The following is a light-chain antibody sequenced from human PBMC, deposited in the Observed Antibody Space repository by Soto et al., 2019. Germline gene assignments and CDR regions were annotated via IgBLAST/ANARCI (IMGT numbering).Light chain of an antibody. J-gene: IGKJ5*01. CDR3: QQSYSPPPIT. CDR1: QSISIF. Sequence: DIQLTQSPSFLSASVGDRVTITCRASQSISIFLNWYQQKPGKAPKLLIYAASRLQSGVPTRFSGSGAGTDFSLTISSLQPEDFATYYCQQSYSPPPITFGQGTRLE. CDR2: AAS. V-gene: IGKV1-39*01.